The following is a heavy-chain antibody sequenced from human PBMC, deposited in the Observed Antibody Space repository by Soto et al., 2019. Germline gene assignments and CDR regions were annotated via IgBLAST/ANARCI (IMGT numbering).Heavy chain of an antibody. CDR3: ARERNGDLYNWFDP. J-gene: IGHJ5*02. V-gene: IGHV4-59*01. CDR1: GGSISRYY. D-gene: IGHD4-17*01. Sequence: QVQLQESGPGLVKPSETLSLTCTVSGGSISRYYWSWIRQPPGKGLEWIGYIYYSGSTNYNPSLKSRVTISVDTSKNQFSLKLSSVTAADTAVYYCARERNGDLYNWFDPWGQGTLVTVSS. CDR2: IYYSGST.